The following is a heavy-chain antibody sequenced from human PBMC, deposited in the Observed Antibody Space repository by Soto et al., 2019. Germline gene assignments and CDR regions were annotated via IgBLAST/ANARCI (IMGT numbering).Heavy chain of an antibody. CDR3: ARERGYGAYGNHDFDY. J-gene: IGHJ4*02. V-gene: IGHV3-23*01. CDR1: GFTFSSYG. D-gene: IGHD5-12*01. CDR2: ISVSGGT. Sequence: EVQLLESGGDLVQPGGSLRLSCAASGFTFSSYGMTWVRQAPGKGLEWVSAISVSGGTYYADSVKGRFTISRDNSKNTLYLQMNSLRAEDTAVYYCARERGYGAYGNHDFDYWGQGSLVTVSS.